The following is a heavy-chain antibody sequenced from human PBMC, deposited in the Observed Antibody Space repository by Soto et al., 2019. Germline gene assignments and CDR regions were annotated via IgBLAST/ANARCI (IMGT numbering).Heavy chain of an antibody. V-gene: IGHV3-49*04. CDR3: TRDQSYYYDSSGYPSWTYYGMDV. J-gene: IGHJ6*02. D-gene: IGHD3-22*01. Sequence: GGSLRLSCTASGFTFGDYAMSWVRQAPGKGLEWVGFIRSKAYGGTTEYAASVKGRFTISRDDSKSIAYLQMNSLKTEDTAVYYCTRDQSYYYDSSGYPSWTYYGMDVWGQGTTVTVSS. CDR1: GFTFGDYA. CDR2: IRSKAYGGTT.